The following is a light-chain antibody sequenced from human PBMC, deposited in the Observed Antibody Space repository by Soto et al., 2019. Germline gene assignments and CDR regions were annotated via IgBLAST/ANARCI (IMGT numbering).Light chain of an antibody. CDR3: QQYTTSPFT. CDR2: GAS. Sequence: EIMLTQYPGTLSLSHGERATLSCRASQSVSSSYLAWYQQKPGQPPRLLIYGASIRATGIPDRFTGSGSGTDFTLTISRLEPEDFALYYCQQYTTSPFTFGPGTMVDV. CDR1: QSVSSSY. J-gene: IGKJ3*01. V-gene: IGKV3-20*01.